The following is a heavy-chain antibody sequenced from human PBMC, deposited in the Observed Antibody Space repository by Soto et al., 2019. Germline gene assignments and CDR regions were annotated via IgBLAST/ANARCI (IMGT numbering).Heavy chain of an antibody. D-gene: IGHD6-6*01. Sequence: EVQLLESGGGLVQPGGSLRLSCAASGFTFSSYAMSWVRQAPGKGLEWVSAISGSGGSTYYADSVKGRFTISRDNSKNTLYLQMNSLRAEDTAVYYCAKDQSRGARPNWYFDYWGQGTLVTVSS. J-gene: IGHJ4*02. V-gene: IGHV3-23*01. CDR2: ISGSGGST. CDR1: GFTFSSYA. CDR3: AKDQSRGARPNWYFDY.